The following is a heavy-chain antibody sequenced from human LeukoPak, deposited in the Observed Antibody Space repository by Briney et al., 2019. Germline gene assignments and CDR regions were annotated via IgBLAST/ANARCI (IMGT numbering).Heavy chain of an antibody. Sequence: GGSLRLSCAASEFSVGSNYMTWVRQAPGKGLEWVSLIYSGGSTYYADSVKGRFTISRDNSKNTLYLQMNSLRVEDTAVYYCARGLFLSGYLDAFDIWGQGTVVTVSS. CDR3: ARGLFLSGYLDAFDI. V-gene: IGHV3-66*01. J-gene: IGHJ3*02. CDR2: IYSGGST. CDR1: EFSVGSNY. D-gene: IGHD3-22*01.